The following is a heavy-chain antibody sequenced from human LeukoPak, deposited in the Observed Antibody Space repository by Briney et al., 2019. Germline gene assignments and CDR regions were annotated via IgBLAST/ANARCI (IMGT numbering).Heavy chain of an antibody. CDR3: ARSYYDFLTGYHNYLDY. D-gene: IGHD3-9*01. Sequence: GGSLRLSCAASGFTFSSYGMHWVRQAPGKGLEWVTFIRYDGNNKYSADSVKGRFTISRDNAKSTLYLHMNSLRAEDTAMYFCARSYYDFLTGYHNYLDYWGQGILVTVSS. J-gene: IGHJ4*02. CDR1: GFTFSSYG. CDR2: IRYDGNNK. V-gene: IGHV3-30*02.